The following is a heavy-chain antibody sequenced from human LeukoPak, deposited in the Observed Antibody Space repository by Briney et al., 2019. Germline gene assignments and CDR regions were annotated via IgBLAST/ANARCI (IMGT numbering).Heavy chain of an antibody. CDR3: ARGTSHFDY. CDR2: INAGNGNT. Sequence: ASVNVSFKASGYNFTSYARHWVRQAPGQRLEWMGWINAGNGNTKYLQKFQGRVNITRDTSASTAYMELSSLRSEDTALYYCARGTSHFDYWGQGTLVTVSS. D-gene: IGHD1-14*01. J-gene: IGHJ4*02. V-gene: IGHV1-3*01. CDR1: GYNFTSYA.